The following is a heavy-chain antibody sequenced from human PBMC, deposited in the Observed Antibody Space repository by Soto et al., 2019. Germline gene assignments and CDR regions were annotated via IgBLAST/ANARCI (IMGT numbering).Heavy chain of an antibody. Sequence: GGSLRLSCAASGLTFSSYAMSWVRQAPGKGLGWVSGISGSGDSTYYADSVKGRFTISRDNSKNTLYLQMNSLRAEDTAVYYCAKGVTGIAVAGTGYFQHWGQGT. CDR3: AKGVTGIAVAGTGYFQH. D-gene: IGHD6-19*01. J-gene: IGHJ1*01. V-gene: IGHV3-23*01. CDR2: ISGSGDST. CDR1: GLTFSSYA.